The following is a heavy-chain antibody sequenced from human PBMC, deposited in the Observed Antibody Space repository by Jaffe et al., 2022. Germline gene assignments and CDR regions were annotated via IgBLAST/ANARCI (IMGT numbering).Heavy chain of an antibody. D-gene: IGHD3-10*01. CDR2: INHSGST. J-gene: IGHJ4*02. CDR3: ARRKRSLLWFREGEYYFDY. CDR1: GGSFSGYY. Sequence: QVQLQQWGAGLLKPSETLSLTCAVYGGSFSGYYWSWIRQPPGKGLEWIGEINHSGSTNYNPSLKSRVTISVDTSKNQFSLKLSSVTAADTAVYYCARRKRSLLWFREGEYYFDYWGQGTLVTVSS. V-gene: IGHV4-34*01.